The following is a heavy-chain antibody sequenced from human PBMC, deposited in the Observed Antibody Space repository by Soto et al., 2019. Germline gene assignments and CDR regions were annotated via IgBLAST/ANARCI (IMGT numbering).Heavy chain of an antibody. Sequence: QVQLVQSGAEVKKPGASVKVSCKASGYTFTSYGISWVRQAPGQGLEWMGWISAYNGNTNYAQKLQGRVTMTTDTSTSTAYMELRSLRSDDTAVYYCARDHIDHYYDSSGDTLDYWGQGTLVTVSS. CDR1: GYTFTSYG. V-gene: IGHV1-18*01. D-gene: IGHD3-22*01. J-gene: IGHJ4*02. CDR2: ISAYNGNT. CDR3: ARDHIDHYYDSSGDTLDY.